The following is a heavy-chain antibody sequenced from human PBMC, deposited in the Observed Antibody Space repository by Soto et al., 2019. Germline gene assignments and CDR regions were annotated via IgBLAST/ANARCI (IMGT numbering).Heavy chain of an antibody. J-gene: IGHJ4*02. CDR1: GYTLTELS. CDR3: ATSFITMITPTFDY. CDR2: FDPEDGET. Sequence: ASVKVSCKVSGYTLTELSMHWVRQAPGKGLEWMGGFDPEDGETIYAQKFQGRVTMTEDTSTDTAYMELSSLRSEDTAVYYCATSFITMITPTFDYWGQGTLVTVS. D-gene: IGHD3-22*01. V-gene: IGHV1-24*01.